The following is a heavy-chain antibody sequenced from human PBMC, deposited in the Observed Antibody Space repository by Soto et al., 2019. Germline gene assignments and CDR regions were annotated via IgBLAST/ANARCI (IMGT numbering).Heavy chain of an antibody. CDR1: GGSISSGGYY. CDR3: ARDRGTLYCDYRGSDAFDI. CDR2: IYYSGST. J-gene: IGHJ3*02. D-gene: IGHD4-17*01. V-gene: IGHV4-31*03. Sequence: QVQLQESGPGLVKPSQTLSLTCTVSGGSISSGGYYWSWIRQHPGKGLEWIGYIYYSGSTYYNPSLKSRVTISVDTTNNQFSLKLSSVTAADTAVYYCARDRGTLYCDYRGSDAFDIWGQGTMVTVSS.